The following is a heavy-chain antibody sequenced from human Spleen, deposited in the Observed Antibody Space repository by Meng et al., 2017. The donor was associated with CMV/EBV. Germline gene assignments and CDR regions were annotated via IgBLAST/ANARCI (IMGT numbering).Heavy chain of an antibody. CDR3: MRDPPWAPGENSYSP. D-gene: IGHD1-26*01. Sequence: SVKVSCKASGGTFSSYAISWVRQAPGQGLEWMGGIIPILDMANYAQKFQGRVTLTADKSTTTAFMELSSLRSDDTAVYYCMRDPPWAPGENSYSPWGQGTLVTVSS. V-gene: IGHV1-69*10. CDR2: IIPILDMA. J-gene: IGHJ5*02. CDR1: GGTFSSYA.